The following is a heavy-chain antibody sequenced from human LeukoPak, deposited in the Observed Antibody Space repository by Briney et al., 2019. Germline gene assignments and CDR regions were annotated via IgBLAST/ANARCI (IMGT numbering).Heavy chain of an antibody. J-gene: IGHJ3*02. CDR2: IYYSGST. CDR3: ARGVKGLRGAFDI. CDR1: GGSISSGVYY. V-gene: IGHV4-31*03. D-gene: IGHD3-10*01. Sequence: PSETLSLTCTVSGGSISSGVYYWSWIRQHPGKGLEWIGYIYYSGSTYSNPSHKSRLTMSVDISKNQFSLKLSSVTAADTAVYYCARGVKGLRGAFDIWGQGTMVTVSS.